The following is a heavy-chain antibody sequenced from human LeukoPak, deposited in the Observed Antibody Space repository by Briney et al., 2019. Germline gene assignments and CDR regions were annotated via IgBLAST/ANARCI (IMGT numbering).Heavy chain of an antibody. D-gene: IGHD3-22*01. CDR3: ATRYYYDSSGYLDY. CDR1: GYTFIGYY. V-gene: IGHV1-69*13. J-gene: IGHJ4*02. CDR2: IIPIFGTA. Sequence: SVKVSCMTSGYTFIGYYMHWVRQAPGRGLEWMGGIIPIFGTANYAQKFQGRVTITADESTSTAYMELSSLRSEDTAVYYCATRYYYDSSGYLDYWGQGTLVTVSS.